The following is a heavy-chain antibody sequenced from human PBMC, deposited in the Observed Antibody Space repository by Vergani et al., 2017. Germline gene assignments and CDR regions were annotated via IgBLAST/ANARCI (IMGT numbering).Heavy chain of an antibody. D-gene: IGHD6-13*01. V-gene: IGHV3-9*01. CDR2: ISWNSGSI. CDR1: GFTFDDYA. Sequence: EVQLVESGGGLVKPGGSLRLSCAASGFTFDDYAMHWVRQAPGKGLEWVSGISWNSGSIGYADSVKGRFTISRDNAKNSLDLQMNSLRAEDTAVYYCARYPIAAAGPWGQGTLVTVSS. J-gene: IGHJ5*02. CDR3: ARYPIAAAGP.